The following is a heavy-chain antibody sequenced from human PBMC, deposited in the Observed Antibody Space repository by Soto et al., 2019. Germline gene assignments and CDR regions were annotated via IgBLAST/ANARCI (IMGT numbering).Heavy chain of an antibody. CDR1: GYTFTSYD. CDR2: MNPNSGNT. Sequence: ASVKVSCKAAGYTFTSYDINWVRQATGQGLEWMGWMNPNSGNTGYAQKFQGRVTMTRNTSISTAYMELSSLGSEDTAVYYCARVPRGNDFWSGYYTGNYYYYGMDVWGQGATVTVSS. V-gene: IGHV1-8*01. CDR3: ARVPRGNDFWSGYYTGNYYYYGMDV. D-gene: IGHD3-3*01. J-gene: IGHJ6*02.